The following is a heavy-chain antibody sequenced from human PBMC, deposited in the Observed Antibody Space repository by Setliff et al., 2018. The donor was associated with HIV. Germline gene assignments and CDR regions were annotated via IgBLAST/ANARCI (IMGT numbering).Heavy chain of an antibody. CDR1: GGSISNFY. D-gene: IGHD3-9*01. CDR2: IYSTGIT. V-gene: IGHV4-4*08. Sequence: SETLSLTCIVSGGSISNFYCIWSWIRQAPGKGREWIGRIYSTGITKYNPSLKGRVTISSDTSKNLFSLKRTTVPAADAPVYYCTRDTGYILSGDRPHWYFDLWGRGTLVTSPQ. J-gene: IGHJ2*01. CDR3: TRDTGYILSGDRPHWYFDL.